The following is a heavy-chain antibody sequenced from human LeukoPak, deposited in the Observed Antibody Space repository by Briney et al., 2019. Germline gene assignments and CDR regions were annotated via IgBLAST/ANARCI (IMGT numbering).Heavy chain of an antibody. CDR2: ISSSGSTI. D-gene: IGHD6-13*01. Sequence: GGSLRLSCAASGFTFSSYEMNWVRQAPGKGLEWVSYISSSGSTIYYADSVKGRFTISRDNAKNSLYLQMNSLRAEDTAVYYCARARRAAAGTVYFDYWGQGTLATVSS. J-gene: IGHJ4*02. CDR3: ARARRAAAGTVYFDY. V-gene: IGHV3-48*03. CDR1: GFTFSSYE.